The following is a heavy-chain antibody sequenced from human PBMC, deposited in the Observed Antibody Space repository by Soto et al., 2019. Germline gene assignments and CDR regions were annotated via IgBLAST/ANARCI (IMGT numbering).Heavy chain of an antibody. CDR2: INPNSGGT. D-gene: IGHD2-15*01. CDR1: GYTFTGYY. V-gene: IGHV1-2*02. Sequence: ASVKVSCKASGYTFTGYYMHWVRQAPGQGLEWMGWINPNSGGTNYAQKFQGRVTMTRDTSISTAYMELSSLRADDTAVYYCARDLCSGDSCYSGYWGQGTLVTVSS. J-gene: IGHJ4*02. CDR3: ARDLCSGDSCYSGY.